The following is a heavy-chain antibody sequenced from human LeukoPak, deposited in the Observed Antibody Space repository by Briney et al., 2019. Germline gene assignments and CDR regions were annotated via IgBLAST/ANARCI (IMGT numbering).Heavy chain of an antibody. J-gene: IGHJ4*02. CDR1: GFTVSSTY. D-gene: IGHD5/OR15-5a*01. CDR2: IYSGGST. V-gene: IGHV3-53*01. Sequence: PGGSLRLSCAASGFTVSSTYMSWVRQAPGKGLEWISVIYSGGSTYYTDSVKGRFTISRDNSKNTLFLQMNSLRAEDTAVYYCARVRGVGSTIPYYLDYWGQGTLVTVSS. CDR3: ARVRGVGSTIPYYLDY.